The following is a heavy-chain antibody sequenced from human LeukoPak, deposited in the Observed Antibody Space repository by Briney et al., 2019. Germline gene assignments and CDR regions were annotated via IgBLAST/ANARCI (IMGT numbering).Heavy chain of an antibody. V-gene: IGHV3-48*03. CDR1: GFTFSSYE. CDR2: ISSSGSPI. Sequence: GGSLRLSCAASGFTFSSYEMNWVRQAPGKGLEWVSYISSSGSPIYYADSVKGRFTISRDNAKNSVYLQMNSLRAEDTAVYHCAREDADDAFDIRGQGTMVTVSS. J-gene: IGHJ3*02. CDR3: AREDADDAFDI.